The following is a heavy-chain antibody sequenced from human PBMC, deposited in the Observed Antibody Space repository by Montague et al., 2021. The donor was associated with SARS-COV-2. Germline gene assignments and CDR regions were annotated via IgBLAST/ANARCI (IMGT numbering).Heavy chain of an antibody. CDR2: TYYRPKRYY. J-gene: IGHJ4*02. V-gene: IGHV6-1*01. CDR1: GDSVASEAAA. Sequence: CAISGDSVASEAAAWSWDRHSPSRGLEYQGRTYYRPKRYYDYAVSVKSRMTISPDTSKNQFSLQLSSVTPEDRAVYYCARDPRYSLSWSFDYWGQGTLVTVSS. D-gene: IGHD6-13*01. CDR3: ARDPRYSLSWSFDY.